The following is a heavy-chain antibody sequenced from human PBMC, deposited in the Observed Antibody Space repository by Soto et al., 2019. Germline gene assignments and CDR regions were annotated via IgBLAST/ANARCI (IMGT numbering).Heavy chain of an antibody. V-gene: IGHV1-8*01. CDR1: GYTFTSYD. J-gene: IGHJ3*02. CDR2: MNPNSGNT. CDR3: ARGPEVLDAFDI. Sequence: GASVKVSCKASGYTFTSYDINWVRQATGQGLEWMGWMNPNSGNTGYAQKFQGRVTMTRNTSISTAYMELSSLRSEDPAVDYCARGPEVLDAFDIWGQGKMVIASS. D-gene: IGHD2-8*01.